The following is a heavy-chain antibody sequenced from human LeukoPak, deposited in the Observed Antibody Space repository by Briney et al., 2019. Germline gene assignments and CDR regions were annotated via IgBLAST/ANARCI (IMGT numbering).Heavy chain of an antibody. V-gene: IGHV3-21*01. CDR3: ARGLCGGDCYDY. J-gene: IGHJ4*02. D-gene: IGHD2-21*01. Sequence: GGSLRLSCAASGFTFSDYHINWVRQAPGKGLEWVSSISTTSSYIYYADSVKGRFTISRDNAKNSLFLQMNSLRAEDTAVYYCARGLCGGDCYDYWGQGTLVTVSS. CDR1: GFTFSDYH. CDR2: ISTTSSYI.